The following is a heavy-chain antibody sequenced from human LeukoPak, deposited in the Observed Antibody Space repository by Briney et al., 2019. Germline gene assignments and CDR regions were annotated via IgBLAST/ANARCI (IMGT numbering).Heavy chain of an antibody. Sequence: PWETLSLTCDVYGGSLSGYYWTWLRQSPGKGLEWIGEINQSGRTNYNLSVRSRLSISLDTSKNQFSLTLSSVTAADTAVYYCARHGYSLEGGALIYLGDRDAIDLWGRGTMVTVSS. CDR2: INQSGRT. CDR3: ARHGYSLEGGALIYLGDRDAIDL. V-gene: IGHV4-34*01. CDR1: GGSLSGYY. D-gene: IGHD1-26*01. J-gene: IGHJ3*01.